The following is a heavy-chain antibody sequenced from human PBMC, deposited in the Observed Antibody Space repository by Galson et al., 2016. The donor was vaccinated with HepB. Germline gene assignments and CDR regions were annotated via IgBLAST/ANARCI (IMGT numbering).Heavy chain of an antibody. V-gene: IGHV4-39*01. CDR2: VFWSGTT. D-gene: IGHD6-19*01. CDR1: GGSTRNSNYF. J-gene: IGHJ4*02. Sequence: SETLSLTCTVSGGSTRNSNYFWGWVRQSPGKGLEWIGAVFWSGTTYQNPSLERRVTLSVDTSTDQFSLRMRFVTVADTAVYYCVASRIGVATSGFYVPRRCDHWGRGIMVRVSS. CDR3: VASRIGVATSGFYVPRRCDH.